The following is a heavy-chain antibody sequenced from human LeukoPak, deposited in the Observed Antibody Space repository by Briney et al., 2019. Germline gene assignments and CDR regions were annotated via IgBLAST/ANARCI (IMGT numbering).Heavy chain of an antibody. D-gene: IGHD4-23*01. CDR3: AREDLKGGDYGGFDY. CDR1: GYSISSGYY. CDR2: IYHSGTT. V-gene: IGHV4-38-2*02. Sequence: SETLSLTCTVSGYSISSGYYWGWIRQPPGKGLEWIGSIYHSGTTSYNPSLKSRVAISLDTSKNQFSLKLSSVTAADTAVYYCAREDLKGGDYGGFDYWGQGTLVTVPS. J-gene: IGHJ4*02.